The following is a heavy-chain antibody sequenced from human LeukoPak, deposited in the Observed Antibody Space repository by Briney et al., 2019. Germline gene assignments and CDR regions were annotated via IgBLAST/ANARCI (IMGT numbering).Heavy chain of an antibody. D-gene: IGHD2-2*02. J-gene: IGHJ4*02. CDR1: GFTFSSYA. V-gene: IGHV3-23*01. Sequence: GGSLRLSCAASGFTFSSYAMSWVRQAPGKGLEWVSAISGSGGSTYYADSVKGRFTISRDNSKNTLYLQMNSLRAEDTAVYYCARDHHCSSTSCYTGGYFDYWGQGTLVTVSS. CDR3: ARDHHCSSTSCYTGGYFDY. CDR2: ISGSGGST.